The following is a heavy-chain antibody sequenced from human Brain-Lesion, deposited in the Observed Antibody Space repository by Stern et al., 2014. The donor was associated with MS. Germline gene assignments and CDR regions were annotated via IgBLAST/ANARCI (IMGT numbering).Heavy chain of an antibody. CDR1: GYTLTELS. D-gene: IGHD1-26*01. CDR2: FDPEDGET. V-gene: IGHV1-24*01. Sequence: VPLLESGAEVKKPGASVQVSCKVSGYTLTELSMHWVRQAPRKGLEWMGGFDPEDGETIYAQKFQGRVTMTEDTSTDTAYMELSSLRSEDTAVYYCATLSTGAGGNYYRHFDYWGQGTLVTVSS. J-gene: IGHJ4*02. CDR3: ATLSTGAGGNYYRHFDY.